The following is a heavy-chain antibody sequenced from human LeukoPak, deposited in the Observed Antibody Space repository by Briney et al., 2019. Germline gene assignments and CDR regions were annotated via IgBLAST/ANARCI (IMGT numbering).Heavy chain of an antibody. D-gene: IGHD2-8*02. J-gene: IGHJ4*02. Sequence: GGSLRLSCAASGFTFSSYAMSWVRQAPGMGLEWVSSIGSSGDITYYADSVKGRFTISRDNARNSLYMQMNSLRVEDTAVYYCARLFGGVTTFDYWGQGALVTVSS. CDR2: IGSSGDIT. CDR1: GFTFSSYA. CDR3: ARLFGGVTTFDY. V-gene: IGHV3-23*01.